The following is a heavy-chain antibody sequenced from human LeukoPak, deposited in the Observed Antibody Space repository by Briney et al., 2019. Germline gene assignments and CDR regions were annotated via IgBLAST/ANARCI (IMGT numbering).Heavy chain of an antibody. V-gene: IGHV1-3*03. CDR3: AREGSGGTGFDS. J-gene: IGHJ4*02. D-gene: IGHD4-23*01. Sequence: GASVKVSCKASGYTFTSYAMHWVRQAPGQRLEWMGWINAGNGNTKYSQEFQGRVTITRDTSASTAYMELSSLRSEDTAVYYCAREGSGGTGFDSWGQGTLVTVSS. CDR1: GYTFTSYA. CDR2: INAGNGNT.